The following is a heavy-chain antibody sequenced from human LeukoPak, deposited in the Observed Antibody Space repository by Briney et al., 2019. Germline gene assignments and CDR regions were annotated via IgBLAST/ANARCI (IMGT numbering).Heavy chain of an antibody. D-gene: IGHD3-9*01. CDR3: ARVRYFDWPD. Sequence: GGSLRLSCAASGFSFSNFAMNWVRQAPGKRLEWVSSIRGNGASTYYADSVKGRFTISRDNAKNSLYLQMNSLRAEDTAVYYCARVRYFDWPDWGQGTLVTVSS. CDR1: GFSFSNFA. J-gene: IGHJ4*02. V-gene: IGHV3-21*01. CDR2: IRGNGAST.